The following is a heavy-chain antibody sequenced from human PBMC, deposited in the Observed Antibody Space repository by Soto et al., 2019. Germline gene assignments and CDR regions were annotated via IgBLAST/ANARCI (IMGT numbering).Heavy chain of an antibody. Sequence: DVQLLESGGGLVQPEGSLRLSCAASGFTFSSYAMGWVRQGPGKGLEWVAVVSIGGSTHYADSVRGRFTISRDNSKSTLSLQMNRLTAEDTAVYFCAKRRGAGGHFDYWGQGALVPVSS. D-gene: IGHD2-15*01. CDR2: VSIGGST. CDR3: AKRRGAGGHFDY. V-gene: IGHV3-23*01. CDR1: GFTFSSYA. J-gene: IGHJ4*02.